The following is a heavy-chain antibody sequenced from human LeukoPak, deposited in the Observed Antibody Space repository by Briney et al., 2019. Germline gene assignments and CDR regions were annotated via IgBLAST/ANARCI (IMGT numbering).Heavy chain of an antibody. CDR3: AEASGEWYCTNGVCYTDYFDY. CDR2: ISGSGGST. Sequence: GESLRLSCAASGFTFSSYAMSWVRQAPGKGLEWVSSISGSGGSTYYADSVKGRFTISRDNSKNTLYLQMNSLRDDNTVVYYCAEASGEWYCTNGVCYTDYFDYWVQGTLVTVSS. CDR1: GFTFSSYA. J-gene: IGHJ4*02. D-gene: IGHD2-8*01. V-gene: IGHV3-23*01.